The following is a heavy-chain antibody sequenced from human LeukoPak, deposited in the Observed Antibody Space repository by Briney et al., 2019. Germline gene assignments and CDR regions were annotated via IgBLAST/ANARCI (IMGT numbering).Heavy chain of an antibody. J-gene: IGHJ4*02. CDR1: GFTFSSSG. CDR3: AKDGPPYYYDSSGYFFDY. D-gene: IGHD3-22*01. Sequence: GGSLRLSCAASGFTFSSSGMSWVRQAPGKGLEWVSAITTSGGSTYYADSVKGRFTISRDNSKNTLYLQMNSLRAEDTAVYYCAKDGPPYYYDSSGYFFDYWGQGTLVTVSS. CDR2: ITTSGGST. V-gene: IGHV3-23*01.